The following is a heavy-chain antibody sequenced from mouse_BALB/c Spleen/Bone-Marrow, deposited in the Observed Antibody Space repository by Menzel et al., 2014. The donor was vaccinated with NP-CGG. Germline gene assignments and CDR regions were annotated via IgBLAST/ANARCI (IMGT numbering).Heavy chain of an antibody. Sequence: QVQLKQSGAELVKPGASVKLSCKASGYTFTSLWMHWVKLRPGQGFEWIGEINPSNGRTNYNEKFKRKATLTVDKSSSTAYMQLSSLTSEDSAVYYCTNSGYDWGRGTTLTVSS. CDR3: TNSGYD. CDR1: GYTFTSLW. CDR2: INPSNGRT. V-gene: IGHV1S81*02. J-gene: IGHJ2*01. D-gene: IGHD1-2*01.